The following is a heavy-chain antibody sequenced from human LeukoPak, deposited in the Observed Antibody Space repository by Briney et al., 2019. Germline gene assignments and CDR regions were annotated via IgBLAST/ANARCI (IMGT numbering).Heavy chain of an antibody. Sequence: SETLSLTCAVYGGSFSGYYWSWIRQPPGKGLEWIGEINHSGSTNYRPSLKSRVTISVDTSKNQFSLKLSSVTAADTAVCYCARGGIKDYWGQGTLVTVSS. CDR2: INHSGST. CDR3: ARGGIKDY. V-gene: IGHV4-34*01. CDR1: GGSFSGYY. J-gene: IGHJ4*02. D-gene: IGHD5-24*01.